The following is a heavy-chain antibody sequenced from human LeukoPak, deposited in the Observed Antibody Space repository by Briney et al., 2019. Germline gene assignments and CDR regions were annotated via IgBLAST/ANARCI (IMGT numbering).Heavy chain of an antibody. CDR3: ARTYGGTFDY. Sequence: GGXXRLSCAASGFTFSSYNMNWVRQAPGRGLEWLSYISYSSSTIYYADSVKGRFTIYRDNAKNSLYMEMNRLRDEDTAVYYGARTYGGTFDYWGQGTLVTVSS. D-gene: IGHD4-23*01. CDR1: GFTFSSYN. CDR2: ISYSSSTI. J-gene: IGHJ4*02. V-gene: IGHV3-48*02.